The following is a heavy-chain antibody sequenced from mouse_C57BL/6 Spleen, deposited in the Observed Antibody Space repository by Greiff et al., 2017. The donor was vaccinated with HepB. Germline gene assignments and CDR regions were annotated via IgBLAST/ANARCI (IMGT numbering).Heavy chain of an antibody. J-gene: IGHJ2*01. Sequence: EVKVEESGEGLVKPGGSLKLSCAASGFTFSSYAMSWVRQTPEKRLEWVAYISSGGDYIYYADTVKGRFTISRDNARNTLYLQMSSLKSEDTAMYYCTRGYYGRGYYFDYWGQGTTLTVSS. V-gene: IGHV5S21*01. CDR1: GFTFSSYA. D-gene: IGHD1-1*01. CDR2: ISSGGDYI. CDR3: TRGYYGRGYYFDY.